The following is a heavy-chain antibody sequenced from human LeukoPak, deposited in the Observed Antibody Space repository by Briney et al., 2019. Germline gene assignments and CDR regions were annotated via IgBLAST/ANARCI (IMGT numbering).Heavy chain of an antibody. D-gene: IGHD3-16*02. Sequence: ASVKVSCKAARPIFTSYDINWVRQATGQGLEWMGWMNPNSGNTGYAQKFQGRVTMTRNASISPAYMELSSLRSEDTAVYYCARAFSYDYVWGSHRSHEHLPDYWGQGTLVTVSS. J-gene: IGHJ4*02. CDR3: ARAFSYDYVWGSHRSHEHLPDY. V-gene: IGHV1-8*01. CDR1: RPIFTSYD. CDR2: MNPNSGNT.